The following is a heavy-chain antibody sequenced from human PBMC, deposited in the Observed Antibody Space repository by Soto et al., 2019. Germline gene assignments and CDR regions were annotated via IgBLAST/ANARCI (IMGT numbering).Heavy chain of an antibody. Sequence: XGSLRVSFAASGFTFSSYRMNWVRQAPGKGLEWVSSISSSSSYIYYAESVKGRFTISRDNAKNSLYLQMNSLRAEDTAVYYCAREYSNSWYTVDYWGQGTLVTVSS. CDR1: GFTFSSYR. J-gene: IGHJ4*02. CDR2: ISSSSSYI. CDR3: AREYSNSWYTVDY. D-gene: IGHD6-13*01. V-gene: IGHV3-21*01.